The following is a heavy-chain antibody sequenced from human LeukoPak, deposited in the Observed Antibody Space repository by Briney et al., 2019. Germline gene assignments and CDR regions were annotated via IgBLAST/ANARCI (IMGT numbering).Heavy chain of an antibody. V-gene: IGHV1-18*04. CDR3: ARVRGYSGYDYYYYYYMDV. CDR2: ISAYNGNT. CDR1: GYTFTGYY. D-gene: IGHD5-12*01. Sequence: ASVKVSCKASGYTFTGYYMHWVRQAPGQGLEWMGWISAYNGNTNYAQKLQGRVTMTTDTSTSTAYMELRSLRSDDTAVYYCARVRGYSGYDYYYYYYMDVWGKGTTVTVSS. J-gene: IGHJ6*03.